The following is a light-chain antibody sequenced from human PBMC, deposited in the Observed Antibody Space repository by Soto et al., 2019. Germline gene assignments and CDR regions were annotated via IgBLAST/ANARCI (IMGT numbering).Light chain of an antibody. Sequence: DIQMTQSPSALPASVRDRVTITCRASQSISTYLNWYQQKPGKAPKLLIYSTSTLQSGVPSRFSGSGSGTDFTLTISSLQPEDFATYFCQQSYSTPRTFGQGTRLEI. CDR2: STS. V-gene: IGKV1-39*01. J-gene: IGKJ5*01. CDR1: QSISTY. CDR3: QQSYSTPRT.